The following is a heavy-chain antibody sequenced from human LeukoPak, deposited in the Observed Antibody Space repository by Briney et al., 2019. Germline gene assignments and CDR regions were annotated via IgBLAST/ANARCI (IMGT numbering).Heavy chain of an antibody. D-gene: IGHD2-15*01. J-gene: IGHJ4*02. V-gene: IGHV3-7*01. Sequence: PGGSLTLSCAASGFSFANYWMVWARQAPGKGLEWVASIGKDGSEQADADSVKGRFTISRDNARNSLYLQMSSLRVEDTATYYCTRDIVYLQLEYWGQGALVSVSS. CDR1: GFSFANYW. CDR2: IGKDGSEQ. CDR3: TRDIVYLQLEY.